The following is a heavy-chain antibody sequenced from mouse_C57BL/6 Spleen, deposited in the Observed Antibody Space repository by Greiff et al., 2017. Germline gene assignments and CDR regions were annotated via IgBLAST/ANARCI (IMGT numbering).Heavy chain of an antibody. CDR3: AKKGYSNPMDY. CDR1: GYAFTNYL. V-gene: IGHV1-54*01. CDR2: INPGSGGT. D-gene: IGHD2-5*01. J-gene: IGHJ4*01. Sequence: QVQLQQSGAELVRPGTSVTVSCKASGYAFTNYLIEWVKQRPGQGLEWIGVINPGSGGTNYNEKFKGKATLTADKSSSTAYMQLSSLTSEDSAVYFCAKKGYSNPMDYWGQGTSVTVSS.